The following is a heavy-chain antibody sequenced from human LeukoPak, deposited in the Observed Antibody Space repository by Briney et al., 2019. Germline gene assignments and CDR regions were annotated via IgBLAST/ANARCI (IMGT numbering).Heavy chain of an antibody. CDR3: ARASGDYYVSFDY. J-gene: IGHJ4*02. CDR2: IYYSGTT. D-gene: IGHD4-17*01. Sequence: PSETLSLTCTVSGGSLSSYWWSWVRQSPEEGLGWVGYIYYSGTTNYNPSLRSRVTISVDTSKNQFSLKLSSVTAADTAVYYCARASGDYYVSFDYWGQGTLVTVSS. CDR1: GGSLSSYW. V-gene: IGHV4-59*01.